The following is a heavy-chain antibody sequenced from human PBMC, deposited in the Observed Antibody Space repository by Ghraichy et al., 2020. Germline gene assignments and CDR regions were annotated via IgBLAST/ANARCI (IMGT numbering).Heavy chain of an antibody. V-gene: IGHV3-7*01. Sequence: GGSLRLSCAASGFTFSSFWMSWVRQAPGKGLEWVANIKEDGSDKYYVDSVKGRFTISRDNAKNSLYLHMNSLRAEDTAVYYCARVFDSYDCSGYYGGIDYWGQGTLVTVSS. CDR1: GFTFSSFW. CDR2: IKEDGSDK. J-gene: IGHJ4*02. D-gene: IGHD3-22*01. CDR3: ARVFDSYDCSGYYGGIDY.